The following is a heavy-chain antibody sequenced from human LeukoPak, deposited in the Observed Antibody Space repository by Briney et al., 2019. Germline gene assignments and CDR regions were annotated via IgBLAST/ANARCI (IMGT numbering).Heavy chain of an antibody. CDR3: GRDIPRTGP. J-gene: IGHJ5*02. D-gene: IGHD2-21*01. Sequence: GGSLRLSCAASGFTFSTTWMHWARQAPGKGLVWVAHINGDGGAINYADSVKGRFTISRDNAKSTVYLQLNSLTVEDSAVYYCGRDIPRTGPWGQGTLVTVSS. CDR2: INGDGGAI. CDR1: GFTFSTTW. V-gene: IGHV3-74*01.